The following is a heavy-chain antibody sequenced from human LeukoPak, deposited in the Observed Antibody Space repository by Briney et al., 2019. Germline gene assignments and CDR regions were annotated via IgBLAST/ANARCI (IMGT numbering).Heavy chain of an antibody. D-gene: IGHD6-13*01. CDR2: INHSGST. V-gene: IGHV4-34*01. CDR1: GGSFSGYY. J-gene: IGHJ3*02. Sequence: SETLSLTCAVYGGSFSGYYWSWIRQPPGKGLEWIGEINHSGSTNYNPSLKSRVTISVDTSKNQFSLKMSSVTAADTAVYYCARSRKVWQQLVRGAFDIWGQGTMVTVSS. CDR3: ARSRKVWQQLVRGAFDI.